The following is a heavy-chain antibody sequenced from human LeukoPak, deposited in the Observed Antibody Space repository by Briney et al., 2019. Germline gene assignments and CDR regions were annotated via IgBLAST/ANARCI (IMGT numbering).Heavy chain of an antibody. CDR1: GFTFSSYW. J-gene: IGHJ4*02. V-gene: IGHV3-74*01. Sequence: QPGGSLRLSCAASGFTFSSYWMHWVRQAPGKGLVWVSRINTDGSSTSYADSVKGRFTISRDNAKNTLYLQMNSLRAEDTAVYYCARSNGGVAARAHFDYWGQGTLVTVSS. CDR3: ARSNGGVAARAHFDY. CDR2: INTDGSST. D-gene: IGHD6-6*01.